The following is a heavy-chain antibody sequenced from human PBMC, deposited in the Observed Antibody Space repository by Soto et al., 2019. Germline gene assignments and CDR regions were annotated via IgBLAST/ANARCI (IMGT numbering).Heavy chain of an antibody. CDR2: IRGSGGRT. V-gene: IGHV3-23*01. J-gene: IGHJ4*02. Sequence: PGESLKISCAASGFAFDNYPMNWVRQAPGKGLEWVSAIRGSGGRTFYADSVQGRLTISRDNSKNTLYLHMSSLRAEDTAVYYCEKPILWCGKCYAPLDYWGPGPLVTVSS. CDR1: GFAFDNYP. CDR3: EKPILWCGKCYAPLDY. D-gene: IGHD2-2*01.